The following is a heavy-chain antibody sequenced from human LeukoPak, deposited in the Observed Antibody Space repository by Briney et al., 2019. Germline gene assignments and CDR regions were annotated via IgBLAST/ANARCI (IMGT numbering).Heavy chain of an antibody. V-gene: IGHV1-69*05. D-gene: IGHD1-26*01. CDR2: ITPIFGTA. J-gene: IGHJ4*02. Sequence: GASVKVSCKASGGTFSSYAISWVRQAPGQGLEWMGGITPIFGTANYAQKFQGRVTITTDESTSTAYMELSSLRSEDTAVYYCAREVRGSYVRWGQGTLVTVSS. CDR3: AREVRGSYVR. CDR1: GGTFSSYA.